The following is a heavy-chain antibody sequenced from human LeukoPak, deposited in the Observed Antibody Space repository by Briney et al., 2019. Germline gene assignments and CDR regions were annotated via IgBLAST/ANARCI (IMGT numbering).Heavy chain of an antibody. J-gene: IGHJ4*02. Sequence: KPSETLSLTCAVYGGSFSNYYWSWIRQPPGKGLEWIGEINHSGGTNYNPSLKSRVTISVDTSKNQVALKLSSVTAADTAVYYCARQKGGSGLGYWGQGTLVTVSS. V-gene: IGHV4-34*01. CDR2: INHSGGT. CDR1: GGSFSNYY. D-gene: IGHD3-10*01. CDR3: ARQKGGSGLGY.